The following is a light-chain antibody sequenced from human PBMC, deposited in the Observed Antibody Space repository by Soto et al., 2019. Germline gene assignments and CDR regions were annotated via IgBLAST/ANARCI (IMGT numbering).Light chain of an antibody. CDR2: GVN. V-gene: IGLV2-23*01. CDR1: SSDVGSYNL. J-gene: IGLJ1*01. CDR3: CSYAGISTLHV. Sequence: QSVLTQPASVSGSPGHSITISCTGTSSDVGSYNLVSWYQQHPGKAPKLMIYGVNKRPSGVSNRFSGSKSGNTASLTISGLQAEDEADYYCCSYAGISTLHVFGTGTKVTVL.